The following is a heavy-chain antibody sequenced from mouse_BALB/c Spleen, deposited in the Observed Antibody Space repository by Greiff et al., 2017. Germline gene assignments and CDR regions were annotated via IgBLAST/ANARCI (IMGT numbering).Heavy chain of an antibody. J-gene: IGHJ2*01. CDR3: ARRPHFDY. CDR2: ISSGGGST. Sequence: EVHLVESGGGLVKPGGSLKLPCAASGFAFSSYDMSWVRQTPEKRLEWVAYISSGGGSTYYPDTVKGRFTISRDNAKNTLYLQMSSLKSEDTAMYYCARRPHFDYWGQGTTLTVSS. CDR1: GFAFSSYD. V-gene: IGHV5-12-1*01. D-gene: IGHD6-1*01.